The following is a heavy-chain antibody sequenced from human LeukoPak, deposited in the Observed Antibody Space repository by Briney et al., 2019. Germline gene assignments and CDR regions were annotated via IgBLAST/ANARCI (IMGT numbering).Heavy chain of an antibody. CDR1: DGSFSSYF. J-gene: IGHJ5*02. D-gene: IGHD3-22*01. CDR2: IYYSGST. V-gene: IGHV4-59*01. CDR3: ARDRYDGSGYLGVHWFDP. Sequence: SETLSLTCTVSDGSFSSYFWSWIRQPPGKGLEWIGSIYYSGSTNYNPSLKSRVTISVDTSKNQFSLKLSSVTAADTAVYYCARDRYDGSGYLGVHWFDPWGQGTLVTVSS.